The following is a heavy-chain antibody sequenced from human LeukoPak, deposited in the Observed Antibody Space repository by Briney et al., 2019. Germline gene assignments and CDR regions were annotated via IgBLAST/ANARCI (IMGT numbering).Heavy chain of an antibody. CDR3: ARGVRFLERYMDV. Sequence: PGGSLRLSCAASGFTFSSYSMNWVRQAPGKGLEWVSYISSSSSTIYYADSVKGRFTISRDNAKNSLYLQMNSLRAEDTAVYYCARGVRFLERYMDVWGKGTTVTVSS. J-gene: IGHJ6*03. V-gene: IGHV3-48*01. CDR1: GFTFSSYS. D-gene: IGHD3-3*01. CDR2: ISSSSSTI.